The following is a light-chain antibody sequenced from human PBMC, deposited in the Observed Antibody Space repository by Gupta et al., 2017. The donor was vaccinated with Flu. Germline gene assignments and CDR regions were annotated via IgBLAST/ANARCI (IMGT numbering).Light chain of an antibody. V-gene: IGKV3-20*01. CDR2: GAS. J-gene: IGKJ2*03. CDR3: QQYCSSPNS. CDR1: QSVSSSY. Sequence: EVVLPQSPGTLSLSPGERATLSSSASQSVSSSYLAWYQQKPGQAPRLLIYGASSRATGIPDRFSGSGSGTDFTLTISRLEPEDFAVYYCQQYCSSPNSFGQGTKLEIK.